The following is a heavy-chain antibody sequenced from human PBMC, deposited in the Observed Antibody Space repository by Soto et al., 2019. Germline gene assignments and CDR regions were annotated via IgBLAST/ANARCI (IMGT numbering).Heavy chain of an antibody. D-gene: IGHD3-10*01. J-gene: IGHJ6*02. V-gene: IGHV3-21*01. CDR1: GFTFNEYS. CDR3: VRAGHVFDVHYYGMDL. CDR2: ISSSGTYI. Sequence: VGSLRLSGEASGFTFNEYSMDWVRQAPEKGLEWVSSISSSGTYIYYADSVKGRFAISRDNANNVMYLQMDTLRAEDTAVYYCVRAGHVFDVHYYGMDLWGQGTTVTVSS.